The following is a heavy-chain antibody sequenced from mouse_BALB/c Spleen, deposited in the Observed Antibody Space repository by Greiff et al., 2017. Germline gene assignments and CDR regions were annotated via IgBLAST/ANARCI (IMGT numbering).Heavy chain of an antibody. Sequence: QVQLQQSGPELVKPGASVRISCKASGYTFTSYYIHWVKQRPGQGLEWIGWIYPGNVNTKYNEKFKGKATLTADKSSSTAYMQLSSLTSEDSAVYFCARAGSSYGFLYYAMDYWGQGTSVTVSS. CDR2: IYPGNVNT. CDR1: GYTFTSYY. CDR3: ARAGSSYGFLYYAMDY. V-gene: IGHV1S56*01. D-gene: IGHD1-1*01. J-gene: IGHJ4*01.